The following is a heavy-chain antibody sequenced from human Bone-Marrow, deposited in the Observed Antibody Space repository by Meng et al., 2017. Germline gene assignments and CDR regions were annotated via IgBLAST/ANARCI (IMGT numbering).Heavy chain of an antibody. Sequence: GESLKISCSASGFTFRNAWMSWVRQAPGKGLEWVGRIKSKTDGGTTDYAAPVKGRFTISRDDSKNTLYLQMSSLKTEDTAVYYCTTVEASLYYDFWSGYYLPRDYYYGMDVWGQGTTVTVSS. D-gene: IGHD3-3*01. CDR3: TTVEASLYYDFWSGYYLPRDYYYGMDV. CDR1: GFTFRNAW. CDR2: IKSKTDGGTT. J-gene: IGHJ6*02. V-gene: IGHV3-15*01.